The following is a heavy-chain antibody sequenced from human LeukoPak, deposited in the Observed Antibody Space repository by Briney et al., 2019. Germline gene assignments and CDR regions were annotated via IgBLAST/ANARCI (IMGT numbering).Heavy chain of an antibody. J-gene: IGHJ4*02. CDR2: IYHSGST. CDR1: GGSISSGGYS. D-gene: IGHD3-16*01. Sequence: PSETLSLTCAVSGGSISSGGYSWSWIRQPPGKGLEWIGYIYHSGSTYYNPSLKSRVTISVDRSKNQFSLKLSSVTAADTAVYYCARATYGSRSIPFDYWGQGTLVTVSS. CDR3: ARATYGSRSIPFDY. V-gene: IGHV4-30-2*01.